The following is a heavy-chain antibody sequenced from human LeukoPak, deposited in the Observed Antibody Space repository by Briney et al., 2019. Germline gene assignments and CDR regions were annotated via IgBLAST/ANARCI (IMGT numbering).Heavy chain of an antibody. CDR2: ISAYNGNT. CDR1: GYTFTSYG. Sequence: ASVKVSCKASGYTFTSYGISWVRQAPGQGLEWMGWISAYNGNTNYAQKLQGRVTMTTDTSTSTAYMELRSLRSDDTAVYYCARGVLNNKWIQLWRTGTDFDYWGQGTLVTVSS. V-gene: IGHV1-18*01. J-gene: IGHJ4*02. D-gene: IGHD5-18*01. CDR3: ARGVLNNKWIQLWRTGTDFDY.